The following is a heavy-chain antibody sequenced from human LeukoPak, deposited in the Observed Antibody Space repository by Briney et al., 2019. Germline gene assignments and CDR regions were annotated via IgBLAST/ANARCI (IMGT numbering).Heavy chain of an antibody. V-gene: IGHV3-7*01. CDR3: ASDYDSSGYYYQDY. CDR2: IKQDGSEK. CDR1: GFTFSSYW. J-gene: IGHJ4*02. Sequence: PGGSLRLSCAASGFTFSSYWMSWVRQAPGKGREGVANIKQDGSEKYYVDSVKGRFTISRDNAKNSLYLQMNSLRAEDTAVYYCASDYDSSGYYYQDYWGQGTLVTVSS. D-gene: IGHD3-22*01.